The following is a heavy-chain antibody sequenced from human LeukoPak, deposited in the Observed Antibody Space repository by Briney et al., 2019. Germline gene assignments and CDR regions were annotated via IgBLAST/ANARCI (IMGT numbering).Heavy chain of an antibody. CDR3: ARGRISSRRDDY. Sequence: SEALSLTCTVSGGSISSYYWSWIRQPPGKGLEWIGYIYYSGSTYYNPSLKSRVTISVDTSKNQFSLKLSSVTAADTAVYYCARGRISSRRDDYWGQGTLVTVSS. CDR1: GGSISSYY. CDR2: IYYSGST. J-gene: IGHJ4*02. D-gene: IGHD2/OR15-2a*01. V-gene: IGHV4-59*06.